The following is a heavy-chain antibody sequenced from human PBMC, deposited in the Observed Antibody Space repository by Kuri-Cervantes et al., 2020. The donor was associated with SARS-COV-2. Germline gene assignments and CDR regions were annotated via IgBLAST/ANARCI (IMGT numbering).Heavy chain of an antibody. CDR2: ISSSGSTI. CDR1: GFTFSDYY. CDR3: AKDSYYDNDY. D-gene: IGHD3-22*01. J-gene: IGHJ4*02. V-gene: IGHV3-11*01. Sequence: GGSLRLSCAASGFTFSDYYMSWIRQAPGKGLEWVLYISSSGSTIYYADSVKGRFTISRDNSKNSLYLQMNSLRTEDTALYYCAKDSYYDNDYWGQGTLVTVSS.